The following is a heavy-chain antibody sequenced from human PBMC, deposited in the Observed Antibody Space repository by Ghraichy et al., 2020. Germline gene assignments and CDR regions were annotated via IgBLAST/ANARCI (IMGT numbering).Heavy chain of an antibody. J-gene: IGHJ3*02. CDR2: INHSGSN. D-gene: IGHD3-3*01. Sequence: SETLSLSCAVYGGSFSSYYWSWVRQPPGKGLEWIGEINHSGSNNNNPPLKSRVAISIDTSKNQLSLKLSSVTAAATAVYYCAGGLEHDFWGGNWFDAFDIGGKWTMVTVSS. V-gene: IGHV4-34*01. CDR3: AGGLEHDFWGGNWFDAFDI. CDR1: GGSFSSYY.